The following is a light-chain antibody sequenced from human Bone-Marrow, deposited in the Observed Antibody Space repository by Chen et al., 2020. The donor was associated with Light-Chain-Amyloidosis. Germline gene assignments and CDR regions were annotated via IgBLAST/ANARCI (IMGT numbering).Light chain of an antibody. CDR2: EDD. CDR1: SGSIATNY. J-gene: IGLJ3*02. CDR3: QSYQGSSQGV. V-gene: IGLV6-57*01. Sequence: NFMLTQPHSVSESPGKTVIIYCTRSSGSIATNYVQWYQQRPGSSPTTGIYEDDQRPSGVPDRFSGAIDRSSNSASLANSGLKTEDEAYYYCQSYQGSSQGVFGGGTKLPVL.